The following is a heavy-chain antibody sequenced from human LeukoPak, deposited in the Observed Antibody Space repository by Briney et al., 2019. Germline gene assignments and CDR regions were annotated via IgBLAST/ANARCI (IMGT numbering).Heavy chain of an antibody. CDR2: IGNFATTM. Sequence: GGSLRLSCAASGFTFSGYYMAWIRQAPGKGLEWVSYIGNFATTMHYADSVKGRFTISRDNAKNSLSLQMNSLRAGDTAVYYCASFIMRREVIRDYWGQGTLVTVSS. CDR1: GFTFSGYY. J-gene: IGHJ4*02. V-gene: IGHV3-11*01. D-gene: IGHD3-10*01. CDR3: ASFIMRREVIRDY.